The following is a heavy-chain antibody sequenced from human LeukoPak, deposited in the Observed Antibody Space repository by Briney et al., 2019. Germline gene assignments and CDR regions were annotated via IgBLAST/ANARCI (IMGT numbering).Heavy chain of an antibody. Sequence: SETLSLTCTVSGGSISSYYWSWIRQPAGKGLEWIGRIYTSGCTNYNPSLKSRVTMSVDTSKNQFSLKLSSVTAADTAVYYCARDLGVVGITISLGAFDIWGQGTMVTVSS. CDR2: IYTSGCT. CDR3: ARDLGVVGITISLGAFDI. CDR1: GGSISSYY. V-gene: IGHV4-4*07. D-gene: IGHD3-3*01. J-gene: IGHJ3*02.